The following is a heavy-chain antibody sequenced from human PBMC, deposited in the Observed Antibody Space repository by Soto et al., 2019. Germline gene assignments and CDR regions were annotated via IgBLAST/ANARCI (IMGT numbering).Heavy chain of an antibody. J-gene: IGHJ6*01. CDR1: GRSMSGYY. V-gene: IGHV4-4*07. Sequence: SETLSLTCTVSGRSMSGYYWSWIRQPAGERLEWIGRIYTSGTTDFNPSLNGRVTMSVDTSKNQFSLKMTYVTAAATALYYCARETYYDHGYYIVW. CDR3: ARETYYDHGYYIV. CDR2: IYTSGTT. D-gene: IGHD3-3*01.